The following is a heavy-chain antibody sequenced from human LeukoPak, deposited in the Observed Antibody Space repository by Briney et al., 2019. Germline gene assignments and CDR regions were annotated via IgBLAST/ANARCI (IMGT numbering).Heavy chain of an antibody. J-gene: IGHJ4*02. CDR2: MSPNSGDT. CDR1: GYTFPTLV. CDR3: VRTPPNWGFDY. V-gene: IGHV1-8*02. D-gene: IGHD7-27*01. Sequence: GASVKVSCKASGYTFPTLVINGGRRATDQGLGGLGWMSPNSGDTGYAQKFQGRVTMTSDSSISTAYMELSSLRSEDTAIYYCVRTPPNWGFDYWGQGTLVTVSS.